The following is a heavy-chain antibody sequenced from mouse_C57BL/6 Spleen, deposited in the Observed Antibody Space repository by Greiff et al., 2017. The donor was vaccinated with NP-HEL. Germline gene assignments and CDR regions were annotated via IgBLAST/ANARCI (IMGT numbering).Heavy chain of an antibody. J-gene: IGHJ4*01. CDR1: GFTFSSYG. CDR3: AKTGTKDYAMDY. D-gene: IGHD4-1*01. CDR2: ISSGGSYT. Sequence: EVKVVESGGDLVKPGGSLKLSCAASGFTFSSYGMSWVRQTPDKRLEWVATISSGGSYTYYPDSVKGRFTISRDNAKNTLYLQMSSLKSEDTAMYYCAKTGTKDYAMDYWGQGTSVTVSS. V-gene: IGHV5-6*01.